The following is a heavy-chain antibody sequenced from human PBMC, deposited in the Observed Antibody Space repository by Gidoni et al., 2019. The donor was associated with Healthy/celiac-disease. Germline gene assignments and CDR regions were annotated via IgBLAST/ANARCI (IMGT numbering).Heavy chain of an antibody. CDR3: ARGSWIQLWVPEDYYYGMDV. CDR1: GFTFSSYA. Sequence: GFTFSSYAMHWVRQAPGKGLEWVAVISYDGSNKYYADSVKGRFTISRDNSKNTLYLQMNSLRAEDTAVYYCARGSWIQLWVPEDYYYGMDVWGQGTTVTVSS. D-gene: IGHD5-18*01. V-gene: IGHV3-30-3*01. J-gene: IGHJ6*02. CDR2: ISYDGSNK.